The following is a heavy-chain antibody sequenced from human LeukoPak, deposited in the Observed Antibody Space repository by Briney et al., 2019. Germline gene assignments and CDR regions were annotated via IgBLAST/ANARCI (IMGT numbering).Heavy chain of an antibody. CDR1: GFTFSSYW. Sequence: GGSLRLSCAASGFTFSSYWMNWARQAPGKGLEWVALISYDGSHKYYADSVKGRFTISRDNSRNTLYLQMNSLRAEDTAVYYCAKDYLSMTTVTPLDYWGQGTLVTVSS. CDR3: AKDYLSMTTVTPLDY. D-gene: IGHD4-17*01. J-gene: IGHJ4*02. V-gene: IGHV3-30*18. CDR2: ISYDGSHK.